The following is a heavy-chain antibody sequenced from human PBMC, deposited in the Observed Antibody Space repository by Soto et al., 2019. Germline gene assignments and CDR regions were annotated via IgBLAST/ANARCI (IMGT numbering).Heavy chain of an antibody. V-gene: IGHV1-2*02. CDR2: INPNSGAT. CDR1: GYTFTSYS. CDR3: VRAHALGFSNWFDP. J-gene: IGHJ5*02. D-gene: IGHD3-10*01. Sequence: ASVKVSCKAYGYTFTSYSMHWVRQAPGQGLEWLGSINPNSGATNNAQKFLARVTMTADTSASTAYMDLARLKSDDTAVYYCVRAHALGFSNWFDPWGRGTLVTVSS.